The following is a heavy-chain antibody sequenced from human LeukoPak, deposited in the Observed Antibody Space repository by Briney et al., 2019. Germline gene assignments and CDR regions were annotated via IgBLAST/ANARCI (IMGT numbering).Heavy chain of an antibody. J-gene: IGHJ6*03. CDR2: IYPGDSDT. D-gene: IGHD5-18*01. Sequence: GESLKISCKGSGYSFTSYWIGWVRQMPGKGLEWMGIIYPGDSDTRYSPSFQGQVTISADKSISTAYLQWSSLKASDTAMYYCARQGYSYVEGGYYYYYMDVWGKGTTVTVSS. CDR3: ARQGYSYVEGGYYYYYMDV. V-gene: IGHV5-51*01. CDR1: GYSFTSYW.